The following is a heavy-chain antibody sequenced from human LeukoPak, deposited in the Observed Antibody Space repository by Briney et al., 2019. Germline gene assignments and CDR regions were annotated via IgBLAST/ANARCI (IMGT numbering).Heavy chain of an antibody. D-gene: IGHD6-19*01. CDR1: GFTFSSYA. V-gene: IGHV3-23*01. J-gene: IGHJ4*02. Sequence: GGSLRLSCAASGFTFSSYAMSWVRQAPGKGLEWVSAISGSGGSTYYADSVKGRLTISRDNSKNTLYLQMNGLRAEDTAVYYCAKDLKGSGWYGYWGQGTLVTVSS. CDR3: AKDLKGSGWYGY. CDR2: ISGSGGST.